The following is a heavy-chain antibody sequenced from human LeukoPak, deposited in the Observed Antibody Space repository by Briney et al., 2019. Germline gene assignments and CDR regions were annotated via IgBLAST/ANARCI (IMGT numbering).Heavy chain of an antibody. V-gene: IGHV3-66*01. J-gene: IGHJ4*02. CDR3: ARGDGYNFFDY. CDR2: FYIDGNT. CDR1: GFTFSSYT. D-gene: IGHD5-24*01. Sequence: PGGSLRLSCAASGFTFSSYTMSWIRQAPGKGLEWVSVFYIDGNTYYADSVKGRFTISRDSSENTMYLQMNSLRAEDTAVYYCARGDGYNFFDYWGQGTLVTVSS.